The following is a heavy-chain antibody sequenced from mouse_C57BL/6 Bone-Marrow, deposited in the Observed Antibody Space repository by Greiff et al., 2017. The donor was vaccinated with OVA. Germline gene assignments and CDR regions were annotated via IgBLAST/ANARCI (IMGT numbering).Heavy chain of an antibody. CDR3: ARSGVLTTVVATKYFDV. Sequence: VQLQQSGAELVRPGTSVKVSCKASGYAFTNYLIEWVKQRPGQGLEWIGVINPGSGGTNYNEKFKGKATLTADKSSSTAYMQLSSLTSEDSAVYFCARSGVLTTVVATKYFDVWGTGTTVTVSS. D-gene: IGHD1-1*01. CDR1: GYAFTNYL. CDR2: INPGSGGT. J-gene: IGHJ1*03. V-gene: IGHV1-54*01.